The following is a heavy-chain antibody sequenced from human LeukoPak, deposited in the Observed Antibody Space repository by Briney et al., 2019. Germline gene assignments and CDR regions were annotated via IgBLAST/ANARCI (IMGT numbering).Heavy chain of an antibody. V-gene: IGHV4-59*01. CDR1: GGSISSYY. D-gene: IGHD1-26*01. CDR3: AREDGGSYFDY. CDR2: IYYSGST. J-gene: IGHJ4*02. Sequence: PSETLSLTCTVSGGSISSYYWSWIRQPPGKGLEWIGYIYYSGSTNYNPSLKSRVTISVNTSKNQFSLKLSSVTAADTAVYYCAREDGGSYFDYWGQGTLVTVSS.